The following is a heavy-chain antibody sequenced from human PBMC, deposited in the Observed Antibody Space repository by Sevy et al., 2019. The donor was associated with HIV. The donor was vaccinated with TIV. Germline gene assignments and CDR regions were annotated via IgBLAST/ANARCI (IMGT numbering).Heavy chain of an antibody. CDR3: VNGDHSGSYSGAFDI. V-gene: IGHV3-64D*06. CDR2: ISSNGGST. CDR1: GFTFSSYA. D-gene: IGHD1-26*01. J-gene: IGHJ3*02. Sequence: GGSLRLSCSASGFTFSSYAMHWVRQAPGKGLEYVSAISSNGGSTYYADSVKGRFTISRDNSKNTLYLQMSSLRAEDTAVYYCVNGDHSGSYSGAFDIWGQGIMVIVSS.